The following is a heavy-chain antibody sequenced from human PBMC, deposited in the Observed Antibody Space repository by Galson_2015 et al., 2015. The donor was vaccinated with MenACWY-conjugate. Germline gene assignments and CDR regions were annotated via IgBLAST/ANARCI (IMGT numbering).Heavy chain of an antibody. J-gene: IGHJ4*02. CDR3: AAGDYERY. V-gene: IGHV3-30*02. Sequence: SLRLSCAASGFTFSSYGMHWIRQAPGKGLEWVAFIRYDGSNKYYADSVKGRFTISRDNSKNTLYLQMNSLRAEDTAVYYCAAGDYERYWGQGTLVTVSS. CDR2: IRYDGSNK. D-gene: IGHD4-17*01. CDR1: GFTFSSYG.